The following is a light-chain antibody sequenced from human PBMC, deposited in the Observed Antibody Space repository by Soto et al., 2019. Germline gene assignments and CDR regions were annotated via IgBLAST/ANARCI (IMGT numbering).Light chain of an antibody. J-gene: IGKJ2*01. Sequence: EIVMTQSPATLSVPPGERDTLSCRASQSVSSNLAWYQQKPGQAPRLLIYGASTRATGIPARFSGSGSGTEFTLTISRLQSEDFEVYCCQQYHNLPSLIPLYTFGQGTKLEIK. CDR1: QSVSSN. CDR2: GAS. CDR3: QQYHNLPSLIPLYT. V-gene: IGKV3-15*01.